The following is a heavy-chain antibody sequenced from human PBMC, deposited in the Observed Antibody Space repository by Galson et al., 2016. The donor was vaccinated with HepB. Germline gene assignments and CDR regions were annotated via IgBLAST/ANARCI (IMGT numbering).Heavy chain of an antibody. J-gene: IGHJ4*02. V-gene: IGHV3-30*04. CDR2: ISYGGEVI. Sequence: SLRLSCAASGFNFRTYTMHWVRQAPGKGQEWVAFISYGGEVIWYADSVKGRFTISRDNSKNRVYLQMNSLRPDDTAVYYCAKDLAMGDSTGWYDYWGQGTLVTVSS. CDR3: AKDLAMGDSTGWYDY. D-gene: IGHD6-19*01. CDR1: GFNFRTYT.